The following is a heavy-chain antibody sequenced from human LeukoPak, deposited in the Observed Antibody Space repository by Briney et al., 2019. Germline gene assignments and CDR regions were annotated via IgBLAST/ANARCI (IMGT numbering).Heavy chain of an antibody. Sequence: GGSLRLSCAASGFTFSGSAMHWVRQASGKGLEWGGRIKSKANTYATAYAASVKGRFTISRDDSKNTAYMQMNSLKTEDTAVYYCISRYPDDSSGYFHYWGQGTLVTVSS. V-gene: IGHV3-73*01. CDR1: GFTFSGSA. D-gene: IGHD3-22*01. CDR3: ISRYPDDSSGYFHY. J-gene: IGHJ4*02. CDR2: IKSKANTYAT.